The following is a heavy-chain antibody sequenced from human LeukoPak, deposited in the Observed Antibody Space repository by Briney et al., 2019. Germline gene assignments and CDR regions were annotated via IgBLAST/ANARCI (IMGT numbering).Heavy chain of an antibody. CDR1: GFTFSSYA. J-gene: IGHJ4*02. Sequence: GGSLRLSCAASGFTFSSYAMGWVRQAPGKGLEWVSAITASGGNTYYADSVKGRFTISRDNSKNTLYLQVNSLRAEDTALYYCAKGNGYSYGRYYFDYWGQGTLVTVSS. V-gene: IGHV3-23*01. CDR3: AKGNGYSYGRYYFDY. D-gene: IGHD5-18*01. CDR2: ITASGGNT.